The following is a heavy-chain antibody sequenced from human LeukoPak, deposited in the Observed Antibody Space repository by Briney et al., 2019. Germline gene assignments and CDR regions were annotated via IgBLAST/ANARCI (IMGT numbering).Heavy chain of an antibody. CDR3: AKTRGPGSGSYKGYYYYHGMDV. Sequence: QPGGSLRLSCAASGFTFSSYGMHWVRQAPGKGLEWVAVISYDGSNKYYADSVKGRFTISRDNSKNTLYLQMNSLRAEDTAVYYCAKTRGPGSGSYKGYYYYHGMDVWGQGTTVTVSS. J-gene: IGHJ6*02. D-gene: IGHD3-10*01. CDR2: ISYDGSNK. V-gene: IGHV3-30*18. CDR1: GFTFSSYG.